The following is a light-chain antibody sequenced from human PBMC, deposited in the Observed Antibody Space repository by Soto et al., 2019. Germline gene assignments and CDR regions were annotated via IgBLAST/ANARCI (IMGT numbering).Light chain of an antibody. CDR1: QSVSSN. V-gene: IGKV3-15*01. CDR2: GAS. CDR3: QQYNNWLPLT. Sequence: EIMMTQSPATLSGSPGERATLSCRASQSVSSNLAWYQQKPGQAPRLLIYGASTRATGIPARFSGSGSGTEFTLTISSLQSEDFAVYYCQQYNNWLPLTFGGGTKVEIK. J-gene: IGKJ4*01.